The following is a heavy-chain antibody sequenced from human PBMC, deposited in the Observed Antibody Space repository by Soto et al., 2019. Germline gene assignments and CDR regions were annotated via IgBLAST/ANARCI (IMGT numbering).Heavy chain of an antibody. J-gene: IGHJ6*02. D-gene: IGHD2-8*01. Sequence: QVQLVQSGAEVRKPGSSVKVSCKASGGTFSRHAISWVRQAPGQGLEWMGGIIPIFGTANHAQKFQGRVTIIADESTSTVYMELSSLRSEDTAMYYCARDDGVQPYYYYGMDVWGQGTTVTVSS. CDR2: IIPIFGTA. V-gene: IGHV1-69*01. CDR1: GGTFSRHA. CDR3: ARDDGVQPYYYYGMDV.